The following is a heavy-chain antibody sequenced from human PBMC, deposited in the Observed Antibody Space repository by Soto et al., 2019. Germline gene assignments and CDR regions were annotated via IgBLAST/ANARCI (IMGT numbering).Heavy chain of an antibody. Sequence: SVKVSCKASGGTFSSYAISWVRQAPVQGLEWMGGIIPIFGTANYAQKFQGRVTITADESTSTAYMELSSLRSEDTAVYYCGRDKLRLGELWDEYNWFAPGGGGTGVTVS. J-gene: IGHJ5*02. CDR1: GGTFSSYA. CDR3: GRDKLRLGELWDEYNWFAP. D-gene: IGHD3-16*01. CDR2: IIPIFGTA. V-gene: IGHV1-69*13.